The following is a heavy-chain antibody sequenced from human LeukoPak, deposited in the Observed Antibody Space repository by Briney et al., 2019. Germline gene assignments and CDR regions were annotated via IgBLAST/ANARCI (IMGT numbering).Heavy chain of an antibody. V-gene: IGHV3-30*18. D-gene: IGHD3-22*01. J-gene: IGHJ4*02. CDR2: ISYDGSNQ. CDR1: GFTFSSFG. CDR3: AKGYYYDSSGYYQHFDH. Sequence: PGGSLRLSCAASGFTFSSFGIHWVRQAPGKGLEWVALISYDGSNQYYADSVKGRFPISRDNSKNTLYLQMNSLRAEDTAVYYCAKGYYYDSSGYYQHFDHWGQGTLVTVSS.